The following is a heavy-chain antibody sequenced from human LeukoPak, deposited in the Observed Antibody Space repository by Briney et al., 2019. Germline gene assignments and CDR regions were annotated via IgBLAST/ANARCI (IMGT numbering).Heavy chain of an antibody. CDR2: IHYRGGT. CDR3: ARDYFGLGGIDS. J-gene: IGHJ4*02. V-gene: IGHV4-30-4*01. Sequence: SETLSLTCTVSGVSIDGGDYYWSWIRQPPGKGLEWIGFIHYRGGTSYNPSLNSRLFISVDTSKSQFSLKLTSMTAADTAVYYCARDYFGLGGIDSWGQGALVTVSS. D-gene: IGHD3-16*01. CDR1: GVSIDGGDYY.